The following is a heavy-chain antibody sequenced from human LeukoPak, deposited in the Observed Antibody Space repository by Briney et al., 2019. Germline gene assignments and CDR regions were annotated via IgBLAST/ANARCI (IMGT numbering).Heavy chain of an antibody. J-gene: IGHJ4*02. CDR1: GGSISSSSYY. Sequence: SETLSLTCTVSGGSISSSSYYWSWIRQPAGKGLEWIGRIYTSGSTNYNPSLKSRVTMSVDTSKNQFSLKLSSVTAADTAVYYCARGLTWLVDYWGQGTLVTVSS. CDR2: IYTSGST. CDR3: ARGLTWLVDY. V-gene: IGHV4-61*02. D-gene: IGHD6-19*01.